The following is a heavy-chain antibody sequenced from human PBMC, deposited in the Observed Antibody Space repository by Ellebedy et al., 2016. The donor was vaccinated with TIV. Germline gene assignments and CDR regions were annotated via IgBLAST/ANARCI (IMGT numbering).Heavy chain of an antibody. Sequence: GESLKISXTASGFTFSTYALSWVRQAPGKGLEWVSALSGGGGSTNYADSVKGRFTISRDNSKNTLYLQMNSLRAEDTAVYYCAKDRGLNYYGSGSTYAMDVWGQGTTVTVSS. CDR1: GFTFSTYA. CDR2: LSGGGGST. D-gene: IGHD3-10*01. CDR3: AKDRGLNYYGSGSTYAMDV. J-gene: IGHJ6*02. V-gene: IGHV3-23*01.